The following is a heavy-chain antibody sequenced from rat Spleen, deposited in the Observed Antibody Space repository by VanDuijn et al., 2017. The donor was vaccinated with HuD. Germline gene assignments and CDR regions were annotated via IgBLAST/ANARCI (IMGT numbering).Heavy chain of an antibody. D-gene: IGHD1-12*02. CDR3: TREGYYDGTYYPYYFDN. J-gene: IGHJ2*01. V-gene: IGHV5-31*01. CDR2: IINTGGST. Sequence: EVQLMESGGGLVQPGRSLKLSCVASGFTFNKFWMTWIRQAPGKGLEWVASIINTGGSTYYPDSVKGRFTISRDNAKSTLYLQMNSLRSEDTATYYCTREGYYDGTYYPYYFDNWGQGVMVTVSS. CDR1: GFTFNKFW.